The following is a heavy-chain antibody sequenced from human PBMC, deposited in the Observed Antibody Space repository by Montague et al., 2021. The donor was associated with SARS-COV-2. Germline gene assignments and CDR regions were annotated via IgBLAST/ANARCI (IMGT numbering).Heavy chain of an antibody. V-gene: IGHV4-59*08. CDR1: GDSISSYY. J-gene: IGHJ6*02. CDR2: LNNSGST. D-gene: IGHD3-16*01. CDR3: ARHIKKGGTFYYYYGMDD. Sequence: SETLSLTCTVSGDSISSYYWSWIRQPPGKGLEWIVYLNNSGSTKYNPSLKSRVTISVDTSKNQFSLKLISVTAADTAVYYCARHIKKGGTFYYYYGMDDWGQGTTVTVSS.